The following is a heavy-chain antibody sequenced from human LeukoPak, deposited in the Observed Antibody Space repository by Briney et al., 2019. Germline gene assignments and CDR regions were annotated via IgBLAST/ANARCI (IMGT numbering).Heavy chain of an antibody. CDR2: ISGSGSST. CDR3: ARKSTAARLDDY. CDR1: GFTFSSYA. J-gene: IGHJ4*02. D-gene: IGHD6-13*01. Sequence: GGSLRLSCAASGFTFSSYAMSWVRQAPGKGLEWVSAISGSGSSTYYADSVKGRFTISRDNSKNTLYLQMNSLRAEDTAVYYCARKSTAARLDDYWGRGTLVTVSS. V-gene: IGHV3-23*01.